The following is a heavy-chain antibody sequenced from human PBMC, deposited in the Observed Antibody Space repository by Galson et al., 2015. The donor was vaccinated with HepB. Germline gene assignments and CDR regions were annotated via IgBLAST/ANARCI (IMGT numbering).Heavy chain of an antibody. D-gene: IGHD4-17*01. CDR3: AREPATVTPAAWFDP. CDR2: IIPILGIA. CDR1: GGTFSSYA. Sequence: SVKVSCKASGGTFSSYAISWVRQAPGQGLEWMGGIIPILGIANYAQKFQGRVTITADKSTSTAYMELSSLRSEDTAVYYCAREPATVTPAAWFDPWGQGTLVTVSS. V-gene: IGHV1-69*10. J-gene: IGHJ5*02.